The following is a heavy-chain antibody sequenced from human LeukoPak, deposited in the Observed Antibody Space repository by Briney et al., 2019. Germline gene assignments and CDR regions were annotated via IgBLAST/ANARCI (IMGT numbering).Heavy chain of an antibody. Sequence: SETLSLTCTVSGGSISSYYWSWIRQPPGKGLEWIGYIYYSGSTNYNPSLKSRVTISVDTSKNQFSLKPSSVTAADTAVYYCARSGYSSSWYWGSGWFDPWGQGTLVTVSS. CDR1: GGSISSYY. CDR3: ARSGYSSSWYWGSGWFDP. J-gene: IGHJ5*02. CDR2: IYYSGST. D-gene: IGHD6-13*01. V-gene: IGHV4-59*08.